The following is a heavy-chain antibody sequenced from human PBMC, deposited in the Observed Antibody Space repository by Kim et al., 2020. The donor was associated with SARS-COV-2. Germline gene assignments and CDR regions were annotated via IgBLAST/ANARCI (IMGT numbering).Heavy chain of an antibody. J-gene: IGHJ4*02. CDR1: GFTFSSYE. CDR3: ARERPRKWFGESTPDY. CDR2: ISSSGSTI. Sequence: GGSLRLSCAASGFTFSSYEMNWVRQAPGKGLEWVSYISSSGSTIYYADSVKGRFTISRDNAKNSLYLQMNSLRAEDTAVYYCARERPRKWFGESTPDYWGQGTLVTVSS. V-gene: IGHV3-48*03. D-gene: IGHD3-10*01.